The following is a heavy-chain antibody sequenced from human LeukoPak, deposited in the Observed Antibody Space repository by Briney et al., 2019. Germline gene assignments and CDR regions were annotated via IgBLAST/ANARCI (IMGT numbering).Heavy chain of an antibody. CDR1: GFPFRSHW. V-gene: IGHV3-74*01. Sequence: GGSLRLSCAASGFPFRSHWMHWVRQVPGKGLVWVSHISTDGTTTNYADSVKGRFTISRDNAKDTLYLQLNSLRAEDTAIYYCARSLGYSSGGWGQGTLVTVSS. CDR3: ARSLGYSSGG. D-gene: IGHD2-15*01. J-gene: IGHJ4*02. CDR2: ISTDGTTT.